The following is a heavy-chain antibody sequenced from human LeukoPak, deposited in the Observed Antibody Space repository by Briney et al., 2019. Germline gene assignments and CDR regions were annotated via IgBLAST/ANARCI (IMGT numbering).Heavy chain of an antibody. Sequence: GGSLRLSCAASGFIFSSHWMSWVRQAPGKGLEWVANINLVGNDKNYVDSVKGRFTISRDNAKNSLYLQMNSLRAEDTAMYYCVRSGSYFSKWGQGTLVTVSS. J-gene: IGHJ4*02. CDR3: VRSGSYFSK. CDR1: GFIFSSHW. V-gene: IGHV3-7*01. D-gene: IGHD1-26*01. CDR2: INLVGNDK.